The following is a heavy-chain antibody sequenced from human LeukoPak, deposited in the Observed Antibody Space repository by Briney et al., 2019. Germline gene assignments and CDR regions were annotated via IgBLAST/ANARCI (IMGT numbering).Heavy chain of an antibody. Sequence: GGSLRLSCAASGFTFSSYAMSWVRQAPGKGLEWVSAISGSGVSTYYADSVKGRFTISKDNSKNTLYLQMSSLGPEDTAVYYCAKSDYGDYCFDTWGQGTLVTVSS. CDR3: AKSDYGDYCFDT. V-gene: IGHV3-23*01. D-gene: IGHD4-17*01. CDR2: ISGSGVST. J-gene: IGHJ4*02. CDR1: GFTFSSYA.